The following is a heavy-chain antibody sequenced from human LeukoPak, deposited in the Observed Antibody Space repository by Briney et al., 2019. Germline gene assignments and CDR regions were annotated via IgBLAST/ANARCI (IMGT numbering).Heavy chain of an antibody. CDR3: ARSCGGDCYRTKRNYSMDV. D-gene: IGHD2-21*02. CDR2: IYYGGST. Sequence: SETLSLTCTVSGGSISSYYWSWIRQPPGKGLEWIGYIYYGGSTNYNPSLKSRVTISVDTSKNQFSLKLSSVTAADTAVYYCARSCGGDCYRTKRNYSMDVWGQGTTVTVSS. V-gene: IGHV4-59*01. J-gene: IGHJ6*02. CDR1: GGSISSYY.